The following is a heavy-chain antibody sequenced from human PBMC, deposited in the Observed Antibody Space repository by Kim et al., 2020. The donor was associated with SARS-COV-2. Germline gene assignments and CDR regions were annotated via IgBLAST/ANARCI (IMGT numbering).Heavy chain of an antibody. CDR3: ARSDIVVVPAAMGY. V-gene: IGHV3-11*01. D-gene: IGHD2-2*01. Sequence: ADSVKGRFTIDRDNAKNSLYLQMNSLRAEDTAVYYCARSDIVVVPAAMGYWGQGTLVTVSS. J-gene: IGHJ4*02.